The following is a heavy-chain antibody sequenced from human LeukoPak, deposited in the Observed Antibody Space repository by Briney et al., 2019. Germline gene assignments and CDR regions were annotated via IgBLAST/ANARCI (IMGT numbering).Heavy chain of an antibody. CDR3: VRDIAARRIDY. D-gene: IGHD6-6*01. V-gene: IGHV3-33*01. CDR1: GFTFRSHG. CDR2: IWYDGSNK. J-gene: IGHJ4*02. Sequence: GGSPRLSCAASGFTFRSHGMHWVRQTPGKGLEWVAVIWYDGSNKYYAVSVKGRFTISRDNSKNTLYLQMNSLRAEDTAVYYCVRDIAARRIDYWGQGTLVTVSS.